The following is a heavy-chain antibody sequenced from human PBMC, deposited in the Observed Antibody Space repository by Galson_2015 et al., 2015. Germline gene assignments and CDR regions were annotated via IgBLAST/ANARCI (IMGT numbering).Heavy chain of an antibody. Sequence: SLSLSCAASGFTFSSYAMSWVRQAPGKGLEWVSAISGSGGSTYYADSVKGRFTISRDNSKNTLYLQMNSLRAEDTAVYYCAKMDSSGHTVRWGQGTLVTVSS. CDR3: AKMDSSGHTVR. CDR1: GFTFSSYA. CDR2: ISGSGGST. D-gene: IGHD3-22*01. V-gene: IGHV3-23*01. J-gene: IGHJ4*02.